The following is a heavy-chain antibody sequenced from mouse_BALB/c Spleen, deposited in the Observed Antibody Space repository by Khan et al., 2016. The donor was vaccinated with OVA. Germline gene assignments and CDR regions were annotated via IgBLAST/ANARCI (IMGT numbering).Heavy chain of an antibody. CDR1: GYIFTNYW. CDR2: IYPATDNS. V-gene: IGHV1-76*01. D-gene: IGHD3-2*02. CDR3: GRVEAMYYYGY. Sequence: QVQLKQSGAELARPGASVKMSCKTSGYIFTNYWIHWVKQRPGQGLEWIARIYPATDNSDYNEKLKDRATLTADKSSSTAYMQLSSLKSEDSAVCFCGRVEAMYYYGYWGQGTTLTVSP. J-gene: IGHJ2*01.